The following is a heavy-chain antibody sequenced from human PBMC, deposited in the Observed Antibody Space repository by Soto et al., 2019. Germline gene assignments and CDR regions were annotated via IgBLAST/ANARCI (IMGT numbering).Heavy chain of an antibody. CDR2: IVLSSGNT. CDR1: GFTFTSSA. J-gene: IGHJ4*02. D-gene: IGHD6-19*01. V-gene: IGHV1-58*01. Sequence: GASVKVSCKASGFTFTSSAVQWVRQARGQGLEWIGRIVLSSGNTNYAQKFQERVTMTRDTSTSTVYMELSSLRSEDTAVYYCARSPVAGALHFDYWGLGT. CDR3: ARSPVAGALHFDY.